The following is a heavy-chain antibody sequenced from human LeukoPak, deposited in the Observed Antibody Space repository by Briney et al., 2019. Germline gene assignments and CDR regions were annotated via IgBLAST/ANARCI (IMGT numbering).Heavy chain of an antibody. CDR3: ARDASDIVVVTAAVGPFDL. D-gene: IGHD2-15*01. V-gene: IGHV3-64*01. J-gene: IGHJ4*02. Sequence: PGGSLRLSCAASGFTFSSYAMYWVRRTPGKGLEYVSVISGNGVSTHYATSVKGRFSISRDNSKNKLYLQMGSLRAEDMAVYYCARDASDIVVVTAAVGPFDLWGQGTLVTVSS. CDR1: GFTFSSYA. CDR2: ISGNGVST.